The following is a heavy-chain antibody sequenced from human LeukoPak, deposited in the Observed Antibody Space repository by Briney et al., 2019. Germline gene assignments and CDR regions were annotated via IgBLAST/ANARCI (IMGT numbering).Heavy chain of an antibody. J-gene: IGHJ3*01. CDR2: IYYSGTT. V-gene: IGHV4-39*02. CDR3: AKCPNDAFDV. D-gene: IGHD2-2*01. Sequence: PSETLSLTCSVSDASLGSSAHYWGWIRQPPGRGLEWLGSIYYSGTTYYNPSLKSRVTISVDTSKNHFSLRLSSVTAADTAVYYCAKCPNDAFDVWGQGTMVTVSS. CDR1: DASLGSSAHY.